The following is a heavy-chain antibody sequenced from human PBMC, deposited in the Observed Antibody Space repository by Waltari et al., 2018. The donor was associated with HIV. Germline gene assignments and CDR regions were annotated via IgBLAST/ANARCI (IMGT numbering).Heavy chain of an antibody. CDR3: ARADYYGSGSQDY. CDR2: SNPNSGGK. D-gene: IGHD3-10*01. V-gene: IGHV1-2*02. CDR1: GYTFTGYY. Sequence: QVQLVQSGAEVKKPGASVKVSCKASGYTFTGYYMHWVRQAPGQGLEWMGLSNPNSGGKNYAQKFQGRVTMTRDTSISTAHMELSRLRSDDTAVYYCARADYYGSGSQDYWGQGTLVTVSS. J-gene: IGHJ4*02.